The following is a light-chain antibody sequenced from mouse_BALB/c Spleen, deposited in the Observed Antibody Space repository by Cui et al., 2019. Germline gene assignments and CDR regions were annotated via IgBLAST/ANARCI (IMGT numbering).Light chain of an antibody. CDR3: QQWSSNPFM. CDR2: LTS. V-gene: IGKV4-68*01. J-gene: IGKJ4*01. Sequence: QIVLTQSPALMSASPGEKVTMTCSASSSVSYMYWYQQKPRSSPKPWIYLTSNLASGVPARFSGSGSGTSYSLTISSMEAEDAATYYCQQWSSNPFMFGSGTKLEIK. CDR1: SSVSY.